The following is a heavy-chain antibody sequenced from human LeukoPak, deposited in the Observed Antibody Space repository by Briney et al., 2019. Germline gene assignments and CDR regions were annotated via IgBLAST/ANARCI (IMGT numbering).Heavy chain of an antibody. CDR3: AKDSRGYYYYGMDV. Sequence: GGSLRLSCAASGFTFSDYYMSWIRQAPGKGLEWVSYISSSGSTIYYADSVKGRFTISRDNAKNSLYLQMNSLRAEDTALYYCAKDSRGYYYYGMDVWGQGTTVTVSS. J-gene: IGHJ6*02. CDR2: ISSSGSTI. CDR1: GFTFSDYY. V-gene: IGHV3-11*01. D-gene: IGHD6-13*01.